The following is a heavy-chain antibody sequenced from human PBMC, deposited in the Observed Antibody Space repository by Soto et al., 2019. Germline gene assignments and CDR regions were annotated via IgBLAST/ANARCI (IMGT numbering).Heavy chain of an antibody. D-gene: IGHD3-22*01. CDR2: LYYGRSA. CDR1: GDYISSYY. CDR3: ALRSMAVVPEY. J-gene: IGHJ4*02. Sequence: QVQLQESGPGLVKPSETLSLTCAVSGDYISSYYCMWIRQPPGKGLESIGYLYYGRSANYNPSLNSRVTLSVDKSTNQCSLTLSSMTAADTAVYYCALRSMAVVPEYWGQGTLVTVSS. V-gene: IGHV4-59*01.